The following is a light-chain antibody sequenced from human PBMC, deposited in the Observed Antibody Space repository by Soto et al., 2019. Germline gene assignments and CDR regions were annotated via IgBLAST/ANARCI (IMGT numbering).Light chain of an antibody. CDR3: QQRGT. J-gene: IGKJ3*01. CDR1: QSVNKH. Sequence: EIVLTQSPGTLSLYPGERATLSCRASQSVNKHLTWYQHRPGQAPRLLIYDTSYRAAGIPARFSGSGSGTDFTLTISSLEPEDLAVYYCQQRGTFGPGTKVDIK. V-gene: IGKV3-11*01. CDR2: DTS.